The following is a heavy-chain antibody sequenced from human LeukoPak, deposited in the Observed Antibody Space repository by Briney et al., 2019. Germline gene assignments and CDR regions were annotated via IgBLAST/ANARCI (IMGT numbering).Heavy chain of an antibody. CDR2: IYHSGST. CDR3: ARKSSWYFDY. CDR1: GYSISSGYY. D-gene: IGHD6-13*01. J-gene: IGHJ4*02. Sequence: SDTLSLTCTVSGYSISSGYYWGWIRQPPGKGLEWIGSIYHSGSTYYNPSLKSRVTISVDTSKNQFSLKLSSVTAADTAVYYCARKSSWYFDYWGQGTLVTVSS. V-gene: IGHV4-38-2*02.